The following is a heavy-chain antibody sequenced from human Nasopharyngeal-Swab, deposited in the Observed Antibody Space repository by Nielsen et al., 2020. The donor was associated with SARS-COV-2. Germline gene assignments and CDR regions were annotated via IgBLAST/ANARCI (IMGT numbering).Heavy chain of an antibody. Sequence: GSLRLSCTVSGDSISTRTYYWGWIRQPPGKGLEWIASIYYSGTTYYNPSLKSRVTISLDTSKNQFSLKLTSVTAADTAVYYCVREAAAATQLLDFWGQGTLVTVSP. D-gene: IGHD6-13*01. CDR2: IYYSGTT. CDR3: VREAAAATQLLDF. CDR1: GDSISTRTYY. V-gene: IGHV4-39*07. J-gene: IGHJ4*02.